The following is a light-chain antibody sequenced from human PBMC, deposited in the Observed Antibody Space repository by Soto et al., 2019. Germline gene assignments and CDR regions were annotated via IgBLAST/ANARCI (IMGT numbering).Light chain of an antibody. Sequence: DIVMTQSPDSLPVSLGERATINCKSSQSLLYSSNNKNYLAWYQQKPGQPPKLLIFWASTRESGVPDRFSGSGSGTDFTLTISRLQAEDVAVYYCQQFDSVPLTFGGGTHVEI. CDR2: WAS. J-gene: IGKJ4*01. CDR1: QSLLYSSNNKNY. V-gene: IGKV4-1*01. CDR3: QQFDSVPLT.